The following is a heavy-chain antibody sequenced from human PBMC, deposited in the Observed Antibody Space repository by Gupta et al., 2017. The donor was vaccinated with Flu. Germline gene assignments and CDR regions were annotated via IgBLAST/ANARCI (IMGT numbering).Heavy chain of an antibody. D-gene: IGHD3-3*01. CDR2: IKGDGSEK. CDR1: RPPFSRFW. Sequence: EVRLVESGRGLVQTGGSLRPSCVASRPPFSRFWMNWVRLIPGKGLEWVANIKGDGSEKYYVDSGKGRFTISRDNAKNSVFLQMNSLRSEDTAVYFCATWFGSAVYHDNGFDLWGQGTLVTVSP. CDR3: ATWFGSAVYHDNGFDL. V-gene: IGHV3-7*02. J-gene: IGHJ5*02.